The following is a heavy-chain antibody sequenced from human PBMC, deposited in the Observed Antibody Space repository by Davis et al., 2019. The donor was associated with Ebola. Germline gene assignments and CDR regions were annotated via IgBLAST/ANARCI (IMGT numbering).Heavy chain of an antibody. D-gene: IGHD3-3*01. V-gene: IGHV3-7*01. CDR3: ARVLPLRFLEWLLYRLGAFDI. J-gene: IGHJ3*02. CDR2: IKQDGSEK. CDR1: GFTFSSYW. Sequence: GGSLRLSCAASGFTFSSYWMSWVRQAPGKGLEWVANIKQDGSEKYYVDSVKGRFTISRDNAKNSLYLQMNSLRAEDTAVYYCARVLPLRFLEWLLYRLGAFDIWGQGTMVTVSS.